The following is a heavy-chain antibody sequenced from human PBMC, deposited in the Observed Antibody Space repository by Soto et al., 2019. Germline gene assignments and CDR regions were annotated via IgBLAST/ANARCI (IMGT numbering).Heavy chain of an antibody. D-gene: IGHD3-3*01. CDR3: ARHQEGMEWLLYGRGTFGWFDP. V-gene: IGHV1-18*01. CDR2: ISAYNCNT. J-gene: IGHJ5*02. Sequence: QVQLVQSGAEVKKPGASVKVSCKASGYTFTSYGISWVRQAPGQGLEWMGWISAYNCNTNYAQKLQGRVTMTTDTSTSTAYMELRSLRSDDTAVYYCARHQEGMEWLLYGRGTFGWFDPWGQGTLVTVSS. CDR1: GYTFTSYG.